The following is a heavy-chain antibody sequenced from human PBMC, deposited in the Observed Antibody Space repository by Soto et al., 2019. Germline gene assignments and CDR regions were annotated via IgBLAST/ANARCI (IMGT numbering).Heavy chain of an antibody. CDR1: GYTFISRY. D-gene: IGHD3-3*01. J-gene: IGHJ6*02. Sequence: ASVKVSCKASGYTFISRYIHWVRQARGQGLEWMGIINPSGGSTTDAQKGEGRVTMTRDTSTSTVYMELSSLRSEDTAVYYCARGGSGSTIFGVVTTARDYNGMDVWGQGTTVTVSS. V-gene: IGHV1-46*01. CDR2: INPSGGST. CDR3: ARGGSGSTIFGVVTTARDYNGMDV.